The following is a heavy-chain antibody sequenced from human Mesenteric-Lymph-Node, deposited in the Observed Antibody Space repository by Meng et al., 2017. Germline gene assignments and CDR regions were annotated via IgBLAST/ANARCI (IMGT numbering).Heavy chain of an antibody. CDR2: IIHGGSP. J-gene: IGHJ4*02. D-gene: IGHD2-8*02. Sequence: VQLKKWGAGLVKPSETLSLTCAVKGGSLSCSYWNWIRQPPGKGLEWIGEIIHGGSPSYNPSLKSRVTISIDTSKNQLSLMLSSVTAADTAVYYCARRPTGIDYWGQGTLVTVSS. CDR1: GGSLSCSY. V-gene: IGHV4-34*12. CDR3: ARRPTGIDY.